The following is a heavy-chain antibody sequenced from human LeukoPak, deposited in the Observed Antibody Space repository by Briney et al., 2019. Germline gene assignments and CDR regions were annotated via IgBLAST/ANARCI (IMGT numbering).Heavy chain of an antibody. Sequence: PGGSLRLSCSASGFTLSSYAMHWVRQAPGKGLEYVSGINYRGDGTSYVDSVKDRFIVSKDNSKNALYLQMGSLRVEDMGVYYCARAHLWSGRRYQDYFYYMDVWGKGTAVIVSS. CDR1: GFTLSSYA. V-gene: IGHV3-64*02. CDR3: ARAHLWSGRRYQDYFYYMDV. CDR2: INYRGDGT. J-gene: IGHJ6*03. D-gene: IGHD3-3*02.